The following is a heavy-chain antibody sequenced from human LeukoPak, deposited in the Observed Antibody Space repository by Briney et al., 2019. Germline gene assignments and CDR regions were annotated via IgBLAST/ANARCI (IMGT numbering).Heavy chain of an antibody. D-gene: IGHD5-12*01. V-gene: IGHV3-72*01. J-gene: IGHJ3*02. CDR1: GFTFSDHY. Sequence: GGSLRLSCAASGFTFSDHYMDWVRQAPGKGLEWVGRISNKANSYTTEYATSVKGRFTISRDDSKNSLYLQMNNLKTEDTAVYRCTRGYSGAYIYAFDIWGQGTMVTVSS. CDR2: ISNKANSYTT. CDR3: TRGYSGAYIYAFDI.